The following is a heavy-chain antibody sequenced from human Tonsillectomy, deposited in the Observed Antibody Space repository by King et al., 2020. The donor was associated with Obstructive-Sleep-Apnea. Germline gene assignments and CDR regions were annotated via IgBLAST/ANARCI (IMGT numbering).Heavy chain of an antibody. D-gene: IGHD3-10*01. Sequence: VQLVESGGGLVQPGGSLRLSCAASGFTFSSYAMSWVRQAPGKGLEWVSTISGSGGNTYYADSGKGRFTISRDNSKNTLYLQMNSLRAEGTAVYYCAKGRGYHYPNWYFDFWGRGTLVTVSS. CDR2: ISGSGGNT. CDR1: GFTFSSYA. J-gene: IGHJ2*01. V-gene: IGHV3-23*04. CDR3: AKGRGYHYPNWYFDF.